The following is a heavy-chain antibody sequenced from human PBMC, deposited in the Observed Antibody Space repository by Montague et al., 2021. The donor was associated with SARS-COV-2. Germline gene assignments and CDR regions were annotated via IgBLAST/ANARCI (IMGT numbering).Heavy chain of an antibody. Sequence: SLRLSCAASGFTFSSSAMSWVRQAPGKGLEWVSAIRGSGGSTYYADSVKGRFTISRDNSKNTLYLQMHSLRAEDTAVYYCAKGEVLYDYGDYFDYWGQGTLVPVAS. CDR2: IRGSGGST. D-gene: IGHD4-17*01. J-gene: IGHJ4*02. V-gene: IGHV3-23*01. CDR1: GFTFSSSA. CDR3: AKGEVLYDYGDYFDY.